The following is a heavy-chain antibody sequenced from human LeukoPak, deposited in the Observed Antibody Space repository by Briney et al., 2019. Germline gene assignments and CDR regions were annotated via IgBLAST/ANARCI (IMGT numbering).Heavy chain of an antibody. D-gene: IGHD3-10*01. J-gene: IGHJ6*03. CDR1: GFTFNYYS. CDR3: ARVYYGSGSLYYYYYYMDV. CDR2: ISHIGSYI. Sequence: GGSLRLSCAASGFTFNYYSMNWVRQAPGKGLEWVSSISHIGSYIYYSDSVKGRFTISRDNSKNTLYLQMNSLRAEDTAVYYCARVYYGSGSLYYYYYYMDVWGKGTTVTISS. V-gene: IGHV3-21*04.